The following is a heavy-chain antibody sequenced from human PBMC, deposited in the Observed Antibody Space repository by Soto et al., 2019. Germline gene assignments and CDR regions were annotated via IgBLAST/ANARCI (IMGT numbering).Heavy chain of an antibody. J-gene: IGHJ6*03. V-gene: IGHV4-39*01. CDR2: IYYSGST. CDR3: ARSGYCSSIRCYIGGYYYMDV. Sequence: SISNSVSGDSISSSSYYWGWIRQPPGKGLEWIGSIYYSGSTYYNPSLKSRVTISVDTSTNQFSLKLSSVTAADTAVYYCARSGYCSSIRCYIGGYYYMDVWGKGTTVTVSS. CDR1: GDSISSSSYY. D-gene: IGHD2-2*02.